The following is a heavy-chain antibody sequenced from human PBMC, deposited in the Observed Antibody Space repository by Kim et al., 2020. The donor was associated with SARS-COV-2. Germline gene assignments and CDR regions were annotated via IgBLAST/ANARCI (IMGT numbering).Heavy chain of an antibody. D-gene: IGHD2-21*02. Sequence: GGSLRLSCAASGFTFSGYWMHWVRQAPGKGPVWVSRISPDGTSTTYADSVQRRFTISRDNAKNTLYLQMHSLTADDTAIYYCTRGGADGGYSTWGYWGQGTLVTVSS. CDR3: TRGGADGGYSTWGY. CDR1: GFTFSGYW. CDR2: ISPDGTST. V-gene: IGHV3-74*01. J-gene: IGHJ4*02.